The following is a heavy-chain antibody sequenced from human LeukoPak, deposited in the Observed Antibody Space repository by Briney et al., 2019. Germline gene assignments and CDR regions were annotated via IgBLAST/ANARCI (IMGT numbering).Heavy chain of an antibody. D-gene: IGHD6-19*01. CDR3: ARDRSSGWYFDY. CDR2: IYYSGST. V-gene: IGHV4-59*01. Sequence: SETLSLTCTVSGGSISSYSWSWIRQPPGKGLEWIGYIYYSGSTNYNPSLKSRVTISVDTSKNQFSLKLSSVTAADTAVYYCARDRSSGWYFDYWGQGTLVTVSS. J-gene: IGHJ4*02. CDR1: GGSISSYS.